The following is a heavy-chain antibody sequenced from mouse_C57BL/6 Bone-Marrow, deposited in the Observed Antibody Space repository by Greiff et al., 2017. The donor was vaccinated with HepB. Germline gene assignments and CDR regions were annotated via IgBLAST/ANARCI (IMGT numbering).Heavy chain of an antibody. CDR2: IYPSDSET. V-gene: IGHV1-61*01. CDR1: GYTFTSYW. J-gene: IGHJ4*01. Sequence: QVQLQQPGAELVRPGSSVKLSCKASGYTFTSYWMDWVKQRPGQGLEWIGNIYPSDSETHYNQKFKDKATLTVDKSSSTAYMQLSSLTSEDSAVYYCARESAGDELYYYAMDYWGQGTSVTVSS. CDR3: ARESAGDELYYYAMDY. D-gene: IGHD3-2*02.